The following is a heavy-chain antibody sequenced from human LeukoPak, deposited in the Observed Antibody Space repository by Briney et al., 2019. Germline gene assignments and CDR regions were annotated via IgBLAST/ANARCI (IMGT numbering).Heavy chain of an antibody. Sequence: GESLKISCKGSGYSFTSYWIGWVRQMPGKGLEWMGIIYPGDSDTRYSPSFQGQVTISADKSISTAYLQWSSLKASDPAMYYCARQASSDFWSGYSDFDYWGQGTLVTVSS. J-gene: IGHJ4*02. CDR1: GYSFTSYW. CDR3: ARQASSDFWSGYSDFDY. CDR2: IYPGDSDT. V-gene: IGHV5-51*01. D-gene: IGHD3-3*01.